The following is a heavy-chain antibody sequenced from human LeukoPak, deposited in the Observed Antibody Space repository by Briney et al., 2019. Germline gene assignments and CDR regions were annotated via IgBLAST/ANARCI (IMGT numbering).Heavy chain of an antibody. CDR3: ARGTVLLWFGELLDAFDI. V-gene: IGHV4-39*01. Sequence: PSGTLSLTCTVSGGSISSSSYYWGWIRQPPGMGLEWIGSIYYSGSTYYNPSLKSRVTISVDTSKNQFSLKLSSVTAADTAVYYCARGTVLLWFGELLDAFDIWGQGTMVTVSS. D-gene: IGHD3-10*01. J-gene: IGHJ3*02. CDR1: GGSISSSSYY. CDR2: IYYSGST.